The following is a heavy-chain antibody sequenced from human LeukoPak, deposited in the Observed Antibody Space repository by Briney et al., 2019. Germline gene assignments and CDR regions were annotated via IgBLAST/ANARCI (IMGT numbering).Heavy chain of an antibody. J-gene: IGHJ5*02. CDR2: MNPNSGNT. Sequence: ASVNVSCKASGYTFTSYDINWVRQASGQGLEWMGWMNPNSGNTGYAQKFQGRVTITRNTSINTAYMELSSLRSEDTAVYYCGRGGSVVRGVSGWFDPWGQGTLVTVSS. CDR3: GRGGSVVRGVSGWFDP. CDR1: GYTFTSYD. V-gene: IGHV1-8*01. D-gene: IGHD3-10*01.